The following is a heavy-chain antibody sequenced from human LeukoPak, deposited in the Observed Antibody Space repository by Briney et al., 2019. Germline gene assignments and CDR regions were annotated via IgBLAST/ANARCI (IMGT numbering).Heavy chain of an antibody. V-gene: IGHV3-23*01. J-gene: IGHJ4*02. CDR1: GFTFSSSA. Sequence: PGGSLRLSCAASGFTFSSSAMSWVRQAPGKGLEWVSGISGSGGSTYYADSVKGRFTISRDNSKNTLHLQMNSLRAEDTAVYYCAKDRRGLANLDYWGQGTLVTVSS. CDR2: ISGSGGST. CDR3: AKDRRGLANLDY. D-gene: IGHD3-16*01.